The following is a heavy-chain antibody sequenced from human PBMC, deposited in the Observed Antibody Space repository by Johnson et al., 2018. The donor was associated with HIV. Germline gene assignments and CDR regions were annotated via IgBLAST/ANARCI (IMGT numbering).Heavy chain of an antibody. Sequence: EVQLVESGGGVVQPGRSLRLSCEASGFTVSRNYMTWVRQAPGKGLEWVSLIYSGGSTYYADSVKGRFTISRDNSKNTLYLQMNSLRAEDTAVYYCARDVRVVVAATDAFDIWGQGTMVTVSS. V-gene: IGHV3-66*01. J-gene: IGHJ3*02. CDR3: ARDVRVVVAATDAFDI. CDR2: IYSGGST. D-gene: IGHD2-15*01. CDR1: GFTVSRNY.